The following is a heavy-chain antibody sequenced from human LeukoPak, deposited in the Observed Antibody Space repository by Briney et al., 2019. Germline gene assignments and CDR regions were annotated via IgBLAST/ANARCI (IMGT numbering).Heavy chain of an antibody. CDR1: GFTFSSYA. CDR3: ARPNMVRAYYYYYYGMDV. Sequence: GGSLRLSCAASGFTFSSYAMHWVRQAPGKGLEWVAVISYDGSNKYYADSVKGRFTISRDNSKNTLYLQMNSLRAEDPAVYYCARPNMVRAYYYYYYGMDVWGQGTTVTVSS. J-gene: IGHJ6*02. V-gene: IGHV3-30-3*01. CDR2: ISYDGSNK. D-gene: IGHD3-10*01.